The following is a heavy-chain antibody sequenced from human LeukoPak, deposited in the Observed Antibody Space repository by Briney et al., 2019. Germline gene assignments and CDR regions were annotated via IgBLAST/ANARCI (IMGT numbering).Heavy chain of an antibody. J-gene: IGHJ6*03. CDR3: ARDSCSSTSCSFYYYYYMDV. CDR2: INPNSGGT. Sequence: ASVKVSCKASGYTFTSYYMHWVRQAPGQGLEWMGWINPNSGGTNYAQKFQGRVTMTRDTSISTAYMELSRLRSDDTAVYYCARDSCSSTSCSFYYYYYMDVWGKGTTVTISS. V-gene: IGHV1-2*02. D-gene: IGHD2-2*01. CDR1: GYTFTSYY.